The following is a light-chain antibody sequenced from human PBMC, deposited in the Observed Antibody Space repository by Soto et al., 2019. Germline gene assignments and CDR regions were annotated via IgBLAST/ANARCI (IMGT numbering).Light chain of an antibody. Sequence: ESVLKQSPGTLSLSPGERATLSCRASQSVSSSYLAWYQQKPGQAPRLLIYGASSRATGIPDRFSGSGSGTDFTLTISRLEPEDFAVYYCQQYGSSPWTFGQGTKVEIK. J-gene: IGKJ1*01. CDR1: QSVSSSY. CDR2: GAS. CDR3: QQYGSSPWT. V-gene: IGKV3-20*01.